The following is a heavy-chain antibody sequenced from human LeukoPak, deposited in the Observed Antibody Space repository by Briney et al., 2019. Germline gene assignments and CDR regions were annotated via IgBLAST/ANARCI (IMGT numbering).Heavy chain of an antibody. CDR2: INPSGGST. J-gene: IGHJ4*02. CDR1: GYTFTSYY. D-gene: IGHD3-22*01. Sequence: ASVKVSCKASGYTFTSYYMHWVRQAPGQGLEWMGIINPSGGSTSYAQKFQGRVTMIRDTSTSTVYMELSSLRSEDTAVYYCARGPITMIVVVSLEPLSYWGQGTLVTVSS. CDR3: ARGPITMIVVVSLEPLSY. V-gene: IGHV1-46*01.